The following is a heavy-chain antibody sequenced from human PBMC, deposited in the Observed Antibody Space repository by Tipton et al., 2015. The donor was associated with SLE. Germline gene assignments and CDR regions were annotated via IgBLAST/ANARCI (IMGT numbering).Heavy chain of an antibody. J-gene: IGHJ1*01. V-gene: IGHV4-31*02. CDR1: GASISSGGYY. CDR3: ATNGHGETYEFFTEYLRH. Sequence: LRLSCTVSGASISSGGYYWSWIRQLPGKGLEWIGYIYSSGGTDYNPSLKSRLTISVETSKNHFSLKLNSVTAADTAVYYCATNGHGETYEFFTEYLRHWGQGTLVTVSS. D-gene: IGHD5-12*01. CDR2: IYSSGGT.